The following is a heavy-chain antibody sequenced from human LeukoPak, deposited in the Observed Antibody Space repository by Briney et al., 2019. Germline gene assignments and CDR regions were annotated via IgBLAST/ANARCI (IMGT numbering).Heavy chain of an antibody. D-gene: IGHD6-19*01. CDR2: INIEGAT. CDR1: GFTFSQND. V-gene: IGHV3-13*01. CDR3: TREPPVPGSWYFDL. Sequence: GGPLRLSCAGSGFTFSQNDMHWVRQTTERGLEWVSAINIEGATFYSASVKGRFSISRENAKYALYLQMNSLRAEDTAVYFCTREPPVPGSWYFDLWGRGTQVTVSS. J-gene: IGHJ2*01.